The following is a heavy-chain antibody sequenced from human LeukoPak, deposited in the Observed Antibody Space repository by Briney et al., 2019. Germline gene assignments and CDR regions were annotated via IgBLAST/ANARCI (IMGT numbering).Heavy chain of an antibody. J-gene: IGHJ5*02. CDR2: IYYTGST. Sequence: SETLSLTCAVYGGSFSGYYWSWIRQPPGKGLEWIGYIYYTGSTSYNPSLKSRVTMSLDASKNQFSLELNSVTPADTAVYYCARGGNYWPQWWFDPWGRGTLVTVSS. CDR1: GGSFSGYY. D-gene: IGHD1-26*01. CDR3: ARGGNYWPQWWFDP. V-gene: IGHV4-59*01.